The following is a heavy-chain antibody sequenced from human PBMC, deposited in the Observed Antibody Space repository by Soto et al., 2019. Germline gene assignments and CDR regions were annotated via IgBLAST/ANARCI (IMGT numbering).Heavy chain of an antibody. CDR3: ASSPAFSSSWDGIPPDPSHGMDV. Sequence: QMQLVQSGAEVKRPGASVRVSCKSSGYTFTSFYIHWVRQAPGQGLEWMGIINPSGGITNFAQRFQGRVTMTRDMSTKTHYMELSSLKSDGTAVYYCASSPAFSSSWDGIPPDPSHGMDVWGQGTTVTVS. V-gene: IGHV1-46*01. J-gene: IGHJ6*02. D-gene: IGHD6-13*01. CDR2: INPSGGIT. CDR1: GYTFTSFY.